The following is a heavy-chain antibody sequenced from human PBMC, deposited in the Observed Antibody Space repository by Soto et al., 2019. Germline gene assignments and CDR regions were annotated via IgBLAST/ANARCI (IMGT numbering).Heavy chain of an antibody. CDR3: ARDRYSSSRGEGVDP. CDR2: ISAYNGNT. V-gene: IGHV1-18*01. J-gene: IGHJ5*02. D-gene: IGHD6-13*01. CDR1: GYTFTSYG. Sequence: QVQLVQSGAEVKKPGASVKVSCKASGYTFTSYGISWVRQAPGQGLEWMGWISAYNGNTNYAQKLQGRVTMTTDTSKXTAYMELRSLRSDDTAVYYCARDRYSSSRGEGVDPWGQGTLVTVSS.